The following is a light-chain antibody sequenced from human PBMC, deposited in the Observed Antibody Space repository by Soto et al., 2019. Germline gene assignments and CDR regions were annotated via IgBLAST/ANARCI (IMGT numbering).Light chain of an antibody. CDR3: QQYDIWPPYT. CDR1: QNIRSS. CDR2: DAS. J-gene: IGKJ2*01. V-gene: IGKV3-15*01. Sequence: EVVMTQSPASLSASPGERVTLSCRASQNIRSSLAWYQQRPGQAPRLLIYDASTRATGIPPRFSGGGSGTEFTVTISSLQSEDCAIYYCQQYDIWPPYTFGQGTKV.